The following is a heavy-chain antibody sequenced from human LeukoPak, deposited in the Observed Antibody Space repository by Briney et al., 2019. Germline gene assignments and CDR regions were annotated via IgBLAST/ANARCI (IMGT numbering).Heavy chain of an antibody. CDR3: ATQGDFWSGYSAPLEY. D-gene: IGHD3-3*01. CDR1: GYTLTELS. CDR2: FDPEDGET. J-gene: IGHJ4*02. Sequence: ASVKVSCKVSGYTLTELSMHWVRQAPGKGLEWMGGFDPEDGETTYAQKFQGRVTMTEDTSTDTAYMELSSLRSEDTAVYYCATQGDFWSGYSAPLEYWGQGTLVTVSS. V-gene: IGHV1-24*01.